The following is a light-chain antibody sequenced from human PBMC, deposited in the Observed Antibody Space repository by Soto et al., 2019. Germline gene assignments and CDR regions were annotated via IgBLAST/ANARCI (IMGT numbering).Light chain of an antibody. CDR1: QSVSYW. J-gene: IGKJ2*01. V-gene: IGKV1-5*01. Sequence: IQMTQSPSTLSTSVGARVTITCRASQSVSYWLAWYQKKPGKAPNLXISAASTLQSGVPSRFSGGGAETEFTRTITSLQPEDSETDYCQQRNSYPRTFGQGTKVDI. CDR2: AAS. CDR3: QQRNSYPRT.